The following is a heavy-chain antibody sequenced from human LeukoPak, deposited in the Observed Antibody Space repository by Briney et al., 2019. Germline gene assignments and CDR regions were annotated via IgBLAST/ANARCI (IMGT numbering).Heavy chain of an antibody. CDR3: AREVYFDWLFYYYFDY. CDR1: GGSISSSNW. V-gene: IGHV4-4*02. Sequence: SETLSLTCAVPGGSISSSNWWSWVRQPPGKGLEWIGEIYHSGSTYYNPSLKSRVTISVDTSKNQFSLKLSSVTAADTAVYYCAREVYFDWLFYYYFDYWGQGTLVTVSS. J-gene: IGHJ4*02. D-gene: IGHD3-9*01. CDR2: IYHSGST.